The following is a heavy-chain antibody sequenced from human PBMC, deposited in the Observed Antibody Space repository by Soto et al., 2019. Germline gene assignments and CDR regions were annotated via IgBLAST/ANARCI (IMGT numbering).Heavy chain of an antibody. D-gene: IGHD2-15*01. CDR1: GGSISSYY. V-gene: IGHV4-59*01. Sequence: SETLSLTCTVSGGSISSYYWSWIRQPPGKGLKWMGYIYYSGSTNYNPSLKSQGTITVETSTNQFSLKLKPVTDADTAAYYCAREPEDHGRCKYGMRVWGQGTTGTVSS. J-gene: IGHJ6*01. CDR2: IYYSGST. CDR3: AREPEDHGRCKYGMRV.